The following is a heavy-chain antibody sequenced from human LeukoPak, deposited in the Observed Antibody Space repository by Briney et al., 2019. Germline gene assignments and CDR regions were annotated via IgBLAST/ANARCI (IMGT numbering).Heavy chain of an antibody. Sequence: ASVKVSCKASGYTFTGSGWYLYWLRQAPGQGLECVGWIHPNIGATLYAQKFQGRVAMTTDTSISTAYMELSRLRPDDTAMYYCARDGPAQMVDFDYWGQGTLVTVSS. CDR1: GYTFTGSGWY. J-gene: IGHJ4*02. V-gene: IGHV1-2*02. D-gene: IGHD3-10*01. CDR3: ARDGPAQMVDFDY. CDR2: IHPNIGAT.